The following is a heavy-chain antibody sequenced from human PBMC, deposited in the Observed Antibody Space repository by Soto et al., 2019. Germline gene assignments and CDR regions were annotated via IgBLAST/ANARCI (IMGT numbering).Heavy chain of an antibody. Sequence: TSETLSLTCTVSGGSISSSSYYWGWIRQPPGKGLERIGIIYYSGSTYYNPSLKSRVTISVDTSDNELSLKLSSVTAADTALYYCARQGCCSGGSCRVYDYWGQGTLVTVSS. CDR1: GGSISSSSYY. J-gene: IGHJ4*02. CDR3: ARQGCCSGGSCRVYDY. CDR2: IYYSGST. D-gene: IGHD2-15*01. V-gene: IGHV4-39*01.